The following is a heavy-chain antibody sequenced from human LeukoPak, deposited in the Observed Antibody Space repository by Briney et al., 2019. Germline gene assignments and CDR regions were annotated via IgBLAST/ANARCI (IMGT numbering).Heavy chain of an antibody. CDR1: GGSFSGYY. CDR3: ARALSLEWELLYYFDY. V-gene: IGHV4-34*01. Sequence: SETLSLTCAVYGGSFSGYYWSWIRQPPGKGLEWIGEINHSGSTNYNPSLKSRVTISVDTSKNQFSLKLSSVTAADTAVYYCARALSLEWELLYYFDYWGQGTLVTVSS. J-gene: IGHJ4*02. D-gene: IGHD1-26*01. CDR2: INHSGST.